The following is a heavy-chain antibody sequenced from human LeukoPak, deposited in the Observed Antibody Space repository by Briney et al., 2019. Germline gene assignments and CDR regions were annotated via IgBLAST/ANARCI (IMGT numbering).Heavy chain of an antibody. CDR3: ARAVGRLQPYYDYYGMDV. D-gene: IGHD5-24*01. J-gene: IGHJ6*02. Sequence: GGPLRLFCAASGFTFRSYWMIWLPKAPGKRREGVANIKEDGSEKHYVDCVKPRFPISRENAKTSLYLHMNSLRAEDTAVYYCARAVGRLQPYYDYYGMDVGGRGPTVTASS. V-gene: IGHV3-7*01. CDR2: IKEDGSEK. CDR1: GFTFRSYW.